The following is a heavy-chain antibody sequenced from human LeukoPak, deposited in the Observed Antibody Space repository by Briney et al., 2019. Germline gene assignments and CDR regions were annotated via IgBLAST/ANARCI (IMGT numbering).Heavy chain of an antibody. Sequence: GGSLRLSCAASGFTFSSYEMNWVRQAPGKGLEWVSHISSSGSTIYYADSVKGRFTISRDNAKNSLYLQMNSLRAEDTAVYYCVRYNVYYGSGSYPEYFQHWGQGTLVTVSS. CDR2: ISSSGSTI. CDR3: VRYNVYYGSGSYPEYFQH. V-gene: IGHV3-48*03. CDR1: GFTFSSYE. J-gene: IGHJ1*01. D-gene: IGHD3-10*01.